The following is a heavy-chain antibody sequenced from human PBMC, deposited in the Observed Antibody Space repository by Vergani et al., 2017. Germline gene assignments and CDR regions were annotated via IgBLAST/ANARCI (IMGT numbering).Heavy chain of an antibody. CDR3: ARVGDYSNSKDYYYYMDV. CDR1: GFTFSSYS. Sequence: EVQLVESGGGLVKPGGSLRLSCAASGFTFSSYSMNWVRQAPGKGLEWVSSISSSSSYIYYADSVKGRFTISRDNAKNSLYLQMNSLRAEDTAVYYCARVGDYSNSKDYYYYMDVWGKGTTVTVSS. D-gene: IGHD4-11*01. J-gene: IGHJ6*03. CDR2: ISSSSSYI. V-gene: IGHV3-21*01.